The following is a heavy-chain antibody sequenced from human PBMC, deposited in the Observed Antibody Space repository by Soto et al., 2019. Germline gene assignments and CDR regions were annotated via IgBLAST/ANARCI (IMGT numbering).Heavy chain of an antibody. D-gene: IGHD3-22*01. CDR2: INSDGSTT. Sequence: EVQLVESGGGLVQPGGSLRLSCAASGFTFSNHWMHWVRQASGKGLVWVSRINSDGSTTTYADSVKGRFTIFRHNAKNTLYLQLNSLRAEDTALYYCARGYSSGPDYWGQGTLVTVSS. J-gene: IGHJ4*02. CDR1: GFTFSNHW. V-gene: IGHV3-74*01. CDR3: ARGYSSGPDY.